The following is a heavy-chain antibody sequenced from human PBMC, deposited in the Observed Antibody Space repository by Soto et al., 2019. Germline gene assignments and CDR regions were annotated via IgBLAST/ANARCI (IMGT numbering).Heavy chain of an antibody. J-gene: IGHJ4*02. D-gene: IGHD3-22*01. CDR3: ARGTFTYYYDSSDDY. CDR2: MDPNSGNT. Sequence: QVQLVQSGAEVKKPGASVKVSCKASGYTFTSYDSNWVRQATGQGLEWMGWMDPNSGNTGYAQKFQGRVTMTRNTSISTAYMELSSLRSKDTAVYYCARGTFTYYYDSSDDYWGQGTLVTVSS. V-gene: IGHV1-8*01. CDR1: GYTFTSYD.